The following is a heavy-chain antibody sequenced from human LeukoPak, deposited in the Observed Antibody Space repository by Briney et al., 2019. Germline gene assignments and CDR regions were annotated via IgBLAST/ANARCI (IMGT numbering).Heavy chain of an antibody. CDR2: ISSSSSYI. Sequence: GGSLRLSCAASGFTFSSYSMNWVRQAPGKGLEWVSSISSSSSYIYYADSVKGRFTISRDNFKNTLYLDMNSLIPEDTALYYCAKPQEADLWVPDYWGQGTLVTVSS. J-gene: IGHJ4*02. V-gene: IGHV3-21*01. CDR1: GFTFSSYS. D-gene: IGHD3-3*01. CDR3: AKPQEADLWVPDY.